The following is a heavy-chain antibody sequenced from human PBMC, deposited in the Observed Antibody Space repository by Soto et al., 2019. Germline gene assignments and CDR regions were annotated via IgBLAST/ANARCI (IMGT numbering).Heavy chain of an antibody. J-gene: IGHJ5*02. CDR1: GFMFSDSW. V-gene: IGHV3-7*05. Sequence: EAQLVESGGDLVQPGGSLRLSCEASGFMFSDSWTNWVRQAPGKGLEWVANIKPDGSETAYVDSVKGRFTISRDNAKKFLYLQMNSLRVDDTAVYYCASGIDPWGQGTLVTVSS. CDR2: IKPDGSET. CDR3: ASGIDP.